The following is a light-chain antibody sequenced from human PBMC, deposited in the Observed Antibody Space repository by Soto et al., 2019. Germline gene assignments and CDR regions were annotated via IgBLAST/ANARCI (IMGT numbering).Light chain of an antibody. J-gene: IGKJ3*01. V-gene: IGKV1-5*03. Sequence: DIQMTQSPSTLSASVGDRVTITCRASQSISKWLAWYQQKPGKAPTLLIYQASSLEGGVPSRFSGSGSGTAFTLPISSLQPDDFATYYCHQYHTYSCFTFGPGTKVDIK. CDR2: QAS. CDR1: QSISKW. CDR3: HQYHTYSCFT.